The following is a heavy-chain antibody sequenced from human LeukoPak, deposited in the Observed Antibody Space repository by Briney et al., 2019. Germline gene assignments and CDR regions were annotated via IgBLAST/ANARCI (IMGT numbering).Heavy chain of an antibody. Sequence: GGSLRLSCAAPGFTFNNYAIHWVRQAPGKGLEWVSLISGDGGSTFYADSVRGRFTISRDNTRKSLSLQMSSLRSEDTALYYCARESETSGWYDYWGQGTLVTVSS. V-gene: IGHV3-43*02. CDR1: GFTFNNYA. CDR2: ISGDGGST. CDR3: ARESETSGWYDY. D-gene: IGHD6-19*01. J-gene: IGHJ4*02.